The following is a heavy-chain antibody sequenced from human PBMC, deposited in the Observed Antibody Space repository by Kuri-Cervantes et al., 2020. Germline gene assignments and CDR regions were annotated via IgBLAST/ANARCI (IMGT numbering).Heavy chain of an antibody. D-gene: IGHD1-26*01. CDR3: ARRGSYSGFDY. Sequence: ASVKVSCKASGYTFTSYAMHWVRQAPGQRLEWMGWSNAGNGNTKYSQEFQGRVTMTRDTSTSTVYMELSSLRSEDTAVYYCARRGSYSGFDYWGQGTLVTVSS. J-gene: IGHJ4*02. CDR1: GYTFTSYA. V-gene: IGHV1-3*02. CDR2: SNAGNGNT.